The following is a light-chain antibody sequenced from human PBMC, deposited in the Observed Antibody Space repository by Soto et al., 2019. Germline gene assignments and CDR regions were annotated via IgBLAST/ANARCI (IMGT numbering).Light chain of an antibody. CDR2: GAS. J-gene: IGKJ2*01. Sequence: ENVLTQSPGTLSLSPGERATLSCRASQTVSTSYIAWYQQKPGQAPRLLIYGASNRATGIPDRFSGSGSGTDFTLTISRLEPEDSAVYYCQQFSRSTLYTFGQGTKLEIK. CDR1: QTVSTSY. V-gene: IGKV3-20*01. CDR3: QQFSRSTLYT.